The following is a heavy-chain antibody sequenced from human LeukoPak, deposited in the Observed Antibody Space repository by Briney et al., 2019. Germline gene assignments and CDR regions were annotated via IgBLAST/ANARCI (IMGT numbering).Heavy chain of an antibody. V-gene: IGHV3-30-3*01. Sequence: PGGSLRLSCAASGFTFSSYAMHWVRQAPGKGLEWVAVISYDGSNKYYADSVKGRFTISRDNSKNTLYLQMNSLRTEDTAVYYCEASGSYSNVAGYWGQGTLVTVSS. CDR1: GFTFSSYA. J-gene: IGHJ4*02. CDR3: EASGSYSNVAGY. D-gene: IGHD1-26*01. CDR2: ISYDGSNK.